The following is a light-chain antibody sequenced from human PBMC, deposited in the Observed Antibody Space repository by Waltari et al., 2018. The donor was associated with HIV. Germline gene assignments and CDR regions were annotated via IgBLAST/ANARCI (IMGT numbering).Light chain of an antibody. CDR3: QSYDSSLSGSV. CDR2: GNI. Sequence: QSVLTQPPSVSGAPGQRVTISCSGSRSNIGARFDVHWYQQIPGTAPKLLIYGNINRPSGVPDRFSGSKTGTSASLAITGLQAEDEADYYCQSYDSSLSGSVFGGGTKLTVL. V-gene: IGLV1-40*01. J-gene: IGLJ3*02. CDR1: RSNIGARFD.